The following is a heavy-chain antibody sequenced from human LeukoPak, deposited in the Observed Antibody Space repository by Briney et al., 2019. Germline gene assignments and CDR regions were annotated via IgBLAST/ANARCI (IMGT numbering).Heavy chain of an antibody. CDR1: GYTFTNYG. CDR2: ISAYNGNT. Sequence: ASVKVSCKASGYTFTNYGIHWVRQAPGQGLEWMGWISAYNGNTNSAQKLQGRVTMTTDTSTSTAYMELRSLRSDDTAVYYCARGRLRLYSYDSSANYFRWFDPWGQGTLVTVSS. CDR3: ARGRLRLYSYDSSANYFRWFDP. J-gene: IGHJ5*02. D-gene: IGHD3-22*01. V-gene: IGHV1-18*01.